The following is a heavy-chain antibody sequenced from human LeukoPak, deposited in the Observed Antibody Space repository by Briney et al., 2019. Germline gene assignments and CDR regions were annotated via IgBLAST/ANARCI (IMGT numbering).Heavy chain of an antibody. CDR1: GFIFSSYW. CDR2: INSDGSST. D-gene: IGHD3-22*01. CDR3: ARDINYYDSSGYYKDY. Sequence: GGSLRLSCAASGFIFSSYWMHWVRQAPGKGLVWVSRINSDGSSTSYADSVKGRFTVSRDNAKNTLYLQMNSLRAEDTAVYYCARDINYYDSSGYYKDYWGQGTLVTVSS. V-gene: IGHV3-74*01. J-gene: IGHJ4*02.